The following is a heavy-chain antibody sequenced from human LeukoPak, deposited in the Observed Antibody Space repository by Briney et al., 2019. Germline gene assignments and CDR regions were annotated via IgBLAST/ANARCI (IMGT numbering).Heavy chain of an antibody. CDR1: GFTFSSYA. D-gene: IGHD2-2*01. CDR3: ARVVVAPDSYFDC. Sequence: GGSLRLSCAASGFTFSSYAMHWVRQAPGKGLEWVAVISYDGSNKYYADSVKGRFTISRDNSKNTLYLQMNSLRAEDTAVYYCARVVVAPDSYFDCWGQGTLVTVSS. J-gene: IGHJ4*02. CDR2: ISYDGSNK. V-gene: IGHV3-30-3*01.